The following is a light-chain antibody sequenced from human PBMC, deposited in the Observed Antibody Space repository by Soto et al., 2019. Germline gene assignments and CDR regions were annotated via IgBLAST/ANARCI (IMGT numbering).Light chain of an antibody. CDR1: QSVSSSY. V-gene: IGKV3-20*01. Sequence: EIVLTQSPGTLSLSPGERATLSCRASQSVSSSYLAWDQQKPGQATRLLMFGASSRATGIPDRFSGSGSGTDFTLTSSRLEPEDFAVYYCQQYASAPLAFGGGTRVDVK. CDR2: GAS. J-gene: IGKJ4*01. CDR3: QQYASAPLA.